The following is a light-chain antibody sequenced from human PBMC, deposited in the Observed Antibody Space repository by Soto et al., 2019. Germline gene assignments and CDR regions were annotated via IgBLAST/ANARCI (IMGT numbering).Light chain of an antibody. V-gene: IGLV2-14*01. CDR1: SSDVGGYNY. CDR3: SSYTSSSIYV. Sequence: QSVLTQPASVSGSPGQSITISCTGTSSDVGGYNYVSWYQQHPGKAPKLMIYEVSNRPSGVSPRFSGSKSGNTASLTISGLQAEYVADYYCSSYTSSSIYVFCYGTNV. CDR2: EVS. J-gene: IGLJ1*01.